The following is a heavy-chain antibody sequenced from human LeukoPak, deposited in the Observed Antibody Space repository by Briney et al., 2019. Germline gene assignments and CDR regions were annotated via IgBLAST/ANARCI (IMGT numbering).Heavy chain of an antibody. CDR2: IYYSGST. D-gene: IGHD1-26*01. CDR1: GGSISSGTYY. V-gene: IGHV4-39*01. CDR3: ARNASDSGTSYFDY. Sequence: SETLSLTSTVSGGSISSGTYYWGWVRQPPGKGLEWIGSIYYSGSTSYNPSLKSRVTISVDTSKNQFSLKLDSVTAADTAVYYCARNASDSGTSYFDYWSQGTLVTVSS. J-gene: IGHJ4*02.